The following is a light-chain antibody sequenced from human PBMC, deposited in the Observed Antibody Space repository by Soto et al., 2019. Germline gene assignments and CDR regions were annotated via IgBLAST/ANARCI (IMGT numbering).Light chain of an antibody. CDR1: QSVGNNY. CDR3: QQCATSPLT. CDR2: DAS. V-gene: IGKV3-20*01. J-gene: IGKJ4*01. Sequence: EIVLTQSPGTLSLSPGERATLSYRASQSVGNNYLAWFQQKPGQAPRLLIDDASRRATGIPDRFSGSGSGTDFTLTISRLEPEDFAVYYCQQCATSPLTFGGGTKVEIK.